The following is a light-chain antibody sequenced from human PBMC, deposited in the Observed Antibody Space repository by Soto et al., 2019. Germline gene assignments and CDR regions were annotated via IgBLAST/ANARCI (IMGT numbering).Light chain of an antibody. Sequence: QSALTQPASVSGSPGQSITISCTGTTSDIGDYNYVSWYQQHPGKAPKLMIYEVTNRPSGVSNRFSGSKSGITASLTISGLQAEDEADYYCSSYTSSTAVLFGGGTKVTVL. CDR2: EVT. CDR1: TSDIGDYNY. J-gene: IGLJ2*01. CDR3: SSYTSSTAVL. V-gene: IGLV2-14*01.